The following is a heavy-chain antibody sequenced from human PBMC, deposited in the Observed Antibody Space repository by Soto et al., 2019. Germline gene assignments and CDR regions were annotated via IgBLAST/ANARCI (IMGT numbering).Heavy chain of an antibody. Sequence: SVKVSCKASGYTFTSYAMHWVRQAPGQGLEWMGGIIPIFGTANYAQKFQGRVTITADKSTSTAYMELSSLRSEDTAVYYCASFGVVVTGYGMDVWGQGTTVTVSS. D-gene: IGHD3-22*01. V-gene: IGHV1-69*06. CDR3: ASFGVVVTGYGMDV. J-gene: IGHJ6*02. CDR2: IIPIFGTA. CDR1: GYTFTSYA.